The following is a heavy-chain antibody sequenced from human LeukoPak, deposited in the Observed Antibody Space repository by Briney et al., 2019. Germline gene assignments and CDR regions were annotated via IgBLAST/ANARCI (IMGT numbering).Heavy chain of an antibody. D-gene: IGHD5-18*01. CDR3: ARDSIQLWLHTRYYYMDV. J-gene: IGHJ6*03. Sequence: SETLSLTCTVSGGSISSGSYYWGWIRQPAGKGLEWIGRIYTSGSTNYNLSLKSRVTISVDTSKNQFSLKLSSVTAADTAVYYCARDSIQLWLHTRYYYMDVWGKGTTVTVSS. CDR1: GGSISSGSYY. V-gene: IGHV4-61*02. CDR2: IYTSGST.